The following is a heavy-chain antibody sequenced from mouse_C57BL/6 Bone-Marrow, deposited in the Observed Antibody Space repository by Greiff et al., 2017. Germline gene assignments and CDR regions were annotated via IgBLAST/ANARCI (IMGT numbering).Heavy chain of an antibody. Sequence: EVKLQESGGDLVKPGGSLKLSCAASGFTFRSYGMSWVRQTPDKRLEWVATISSGGSYTYYPDSVKGRFTISRDNAKNTLYLQMSSLKSEDTAMYYCARHSNSWFAYWGQGTLVTVSA. CDR3: ARHSNSWFAY. CDR1: GFTFRSYG. D-gene: IGHD2-5*01. V-gene: IGHV5-6*01. CDR2: ISSGGSYT. J-gene: IGHJ3*01.